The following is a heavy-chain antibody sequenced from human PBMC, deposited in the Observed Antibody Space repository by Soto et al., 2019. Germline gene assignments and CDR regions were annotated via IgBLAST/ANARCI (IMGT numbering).Heavy chain of an antibody. D-gene: IGHD5-12*01. CDR2: ISYDGSNK. CDR3: ARGLESGSFDY. Sequence: VQLLESGGGLVQPGGSLRLSCAASGFTFSSYAMHWVRQAPGKGLEWVAVISYDGSNKYYADSVKGRFTISRDNSKNTLYLQMNSLRAEDTAVYYCARGLESGSFDYWGQGTLVTVSS. CDR1: GFTFSSYA. J-gene: IGHJ4*02. V-gene: IGHV3-30-3*01.